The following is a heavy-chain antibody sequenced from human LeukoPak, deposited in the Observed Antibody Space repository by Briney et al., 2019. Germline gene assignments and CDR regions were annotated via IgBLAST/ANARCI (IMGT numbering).Heavy chain of an antibody. CDR2: ISSRGSST. J-gene: IGHJ4*02. CDR3: ARDTYGSGSYYNAPLDY. Sequence: PGGSLRLSCAASGFTFSSYAMSWVRQAPGKGLEWVSYISSRGSSTYYADSVKGRFTISRDNAKNSLYLQMNSLRAEDTAVYYCARDTYGSGSYYNAPLDYWGQGTLVTVSS. CDR1: GFTFSSYA. D-gene: IGHD3-10*01. V-gene: IGHV3-48*01.